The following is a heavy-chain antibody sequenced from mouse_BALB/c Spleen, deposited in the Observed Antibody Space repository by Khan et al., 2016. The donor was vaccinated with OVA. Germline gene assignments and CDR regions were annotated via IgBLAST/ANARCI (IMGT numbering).Heavy chain of an antibody. Sequence: EVELVESGGDLVKPGGSLKLSCAASGFTFSSYSMSWVRQTPDKRLEWVASISSGGDYTYYSEIVTGRFTISSAHAKNTLYLEMSSLKCEDTAIYYCASHLTGSFAYWGQGTLVTVSA. J-gene: IGHJ3*01. CDR3: ASHLTGSFAY. V-gene: IGHV5-6*01. CDR1: GFTFSSYS. D-gene: IGHD4-1*01. CDR2: ISSGGDYT.